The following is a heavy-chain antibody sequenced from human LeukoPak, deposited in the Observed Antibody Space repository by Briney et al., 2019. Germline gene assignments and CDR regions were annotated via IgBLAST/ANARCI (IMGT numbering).Heavy chain of an antibody. CDR2: IFYTGTT. CDR3: AQNGQSGFSFDP. J-gene: IGHJ5*02. D-gene: IGHD2-8*01. Sequence: PSETLSLTCTVSGVSISSHYWTWIRQSPGKGLEWVGHIFYTGTTNYNPSLKSRVTMSVDRSKNHFSLKLKSVTAADTAVYYCAQNGQSGFSFDPWGQGTLVTVSS. CDR1: GVSISSHY. V-gene: IGHV4-59*11.